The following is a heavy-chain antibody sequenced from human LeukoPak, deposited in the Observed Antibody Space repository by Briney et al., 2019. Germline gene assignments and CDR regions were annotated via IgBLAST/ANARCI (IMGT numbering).Heavy chain of an antibody. CDR3: ARVAIPYDISPYYDGYMDV. D-gene: IGHD3-22*01. CDR2: IYYSGST. CDR1: GGSISSSSYY. Sequence: PSETLSLTCTVSGGSISSSSYYWGWIRQPPGKGLEWIGSIYYSGSTNYNPSLQSRVTISVDTSKNQFSLKISSVTAADTAVYYCARVAIPYDISPYYDGYMDVWGKGTTVTVSS. V-gene: IGHV4-39*07. J-gene: IGHJ6*03.